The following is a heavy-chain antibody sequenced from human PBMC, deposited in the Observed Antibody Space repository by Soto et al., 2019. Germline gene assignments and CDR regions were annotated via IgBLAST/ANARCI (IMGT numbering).Heavy chain of an antibody. CDR2: RYSDGRS. D-gene: IGHD2-2*01. V-gene: IGHV3-66*01. CDR3: AKRKYCPSTTRFDY. CDR1: EFTVSIWD. Sequence: RESLXLSFAGSEFTVSIWDMTWVRQVPGKGLEWVSIRYSDGRSYHAESVKGRFTISTDDSENTLYLQMSSLRAEDTAVYYCAKRKYCPSTTRFDYWGQGTQVTVSS. J-gene: IGHJ4*02.